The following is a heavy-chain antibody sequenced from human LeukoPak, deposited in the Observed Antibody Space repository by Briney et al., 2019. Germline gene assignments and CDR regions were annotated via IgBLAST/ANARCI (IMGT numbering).Heavy chain of an antibody. CDR1: GFTFSSYS. CDR3: AKDRAGFTTDGYFDL. J-gene: IGHJ2*01. V-gene: IGHV3-21*01. CDR2: ISSSSSYI. Sequence: PGGSLRLSCAASGFTFSSYSMNWVRQAPGKGLEWVSSISSSSSYIYYADSVKGRFTISRDNSKKILYLQMTSLRAEDTAVYYCAKDRAGFTTDGYFDLWGRGTLVTVSP. D-gene: IGHD1-1*01.